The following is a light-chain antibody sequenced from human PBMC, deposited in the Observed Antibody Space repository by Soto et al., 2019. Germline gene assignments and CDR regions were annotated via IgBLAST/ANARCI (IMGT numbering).Light chain of an antibody. J-gene: IGKJ4*01. Sequence: EIVMTQSTATLSVSPGERVTLCCRASQDIRSSLAWYQQKPGQAPRLLIYGASIRATGVPATFSGSGSGTEFTLSISSLQSEHLGVYYCQQDSSWPLTFGGGTKVDIK. CDR2: GAS. CDR1: QDIRSS. V-gene: IGKV3-15*01. CDR3: QQDSSWPLT.